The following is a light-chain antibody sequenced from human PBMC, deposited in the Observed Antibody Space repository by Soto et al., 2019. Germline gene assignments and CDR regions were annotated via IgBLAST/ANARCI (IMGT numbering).Light chain of an antibody. J-gene: IGKJ4*01. CDR1: QDIGNF. Sequence: DIQMTQSPSSLSAFVGDRVTITCRASQDIGNFLAWYQQKPGKVPKLLLYAASTLQSGVPSRFSGSGSGTDFTLTISSLQSEDVATYYCQKCKVAPFTFGGGTKVDIK. CDR2: AAS. CDR3: QKCKVAPFT. V-gene: IGKV1-27*01.